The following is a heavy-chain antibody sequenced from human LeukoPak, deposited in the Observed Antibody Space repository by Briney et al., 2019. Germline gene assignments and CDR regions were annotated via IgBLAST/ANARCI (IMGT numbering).Heavy chain of an antibody. V-gene: IGHV4-61*08. Sequence: SETLSLTCTVSGGSISSGGYYWSWIRQPPGKGLEWIGYIYYSGSTNYNPSLKSRVTISVDTSKNQFSLKLSSVTAADTAVYYCARRSGYDIFDYWGQGTLVTVSS. CDR3: ARRSGYDIFDY. CDR1: GGSISSGGYY. CDR2: IYYSGST. D-gene: IGHD5-12*01. J-gene: IGHJ4*02.